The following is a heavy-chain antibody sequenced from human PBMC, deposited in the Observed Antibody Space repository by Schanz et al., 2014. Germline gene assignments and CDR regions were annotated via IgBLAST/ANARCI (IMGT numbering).Heavy chain of an antibody. CDR3: ARGSLAGYVALLMAANDY. D-gene: IGHD2-15*01. CDR2: VNPGGGST. V-gene: IGHV1-46*02. CDR1: GYTFNNHG. J-gene: IGHJ4*02. Sequence: QVQLVQSGAEVMKPGSSVKVSCKASGYTFNNHGISWVRQAPGQGLEWMGIVNPGGGSTSVAQRFQTRVTLTRDTSTGTAYLGLTRLRFEDTAVYYCARGSLAGYVALLMAANDYWGQGTLLTVSS.